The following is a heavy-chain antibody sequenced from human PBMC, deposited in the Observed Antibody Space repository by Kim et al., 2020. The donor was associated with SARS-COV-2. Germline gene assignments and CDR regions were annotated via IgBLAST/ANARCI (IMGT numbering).Heavy chain of an antibody. CDR2: IYPKNGGA. CDR3: TKENWHYAF. CDR1: GYTFTDFH. J-gene: IGHJ4*02. Sequence: ASVKVSCKASGYTFTDFHVHWLRQAPGQGLEWMRMIYPKNGGATYAQKFQGRVSVTGDTSISTVYMELSSLTYDDTAVYFCTKENWHYAFWGQGTPVTVSS. V-gene: IGHV1-2*02. D-gene: IGHD1-7*01.